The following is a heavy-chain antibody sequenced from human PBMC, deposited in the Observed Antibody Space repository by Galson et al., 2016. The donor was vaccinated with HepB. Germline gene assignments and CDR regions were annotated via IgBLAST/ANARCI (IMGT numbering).Heavy chain of an antibody. Sequence: SLRLSCAASGFTFSSYGMYWVRQAPGKGLEWVAVISYDGSKKYYADSVQGRFTISRDNSKNTLFLQLNTLRADDTAAYYCGLGQDEMPTIFDFWGQGALVTVSS. D-gene: IGHD3-3*01. J-gene: IGHJ4*02. CDR1: GFTFSSYG. CDR2: ISYDGSKK. CDR3: GLGQDEMPTIFDF. V-gene: IGHV3-30*03.